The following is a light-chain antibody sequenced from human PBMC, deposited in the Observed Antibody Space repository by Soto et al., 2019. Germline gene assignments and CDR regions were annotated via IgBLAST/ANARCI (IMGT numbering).Light chain of an antibody. V-gene: IGLV2-23*01. Sequence: QSALTQPASVSGSPGQSITISCTGTSSDVGSYNLVSWYQQHPGKAPKLMIYEGSKRPSGVSNRFSGSKSGNTASLTISGLQAEDEADYYCCSYACSSKSYVFGTGTKVTVL. J-gene: IGLJ1*01. CDR1: SSDVGSYNL. CDR2: EGS. CDR3: CSYACSSKSYV.